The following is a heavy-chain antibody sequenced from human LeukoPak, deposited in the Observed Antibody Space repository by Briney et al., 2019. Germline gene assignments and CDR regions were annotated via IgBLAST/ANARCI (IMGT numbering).Heavy chain of an antibody. D-gene: IGHD3-3*01. CDR2: IKQDGSEK. Sequence: PGGSLRLSCAASGFTFSSYWMSWVRQAPGKGLEWVANIKQDGSEKYYVDSVKGRFTISRDNAKNSLYLQMNSLRAEDTAVYYCARGPITIFGVAFDYWGQGTLVTVSS. CDR3: ARGPITIFGVAFDY. V-gene: IGHV3-7*01. CDR1: GFTFSSYW. J-gene: IGHJ4*02.